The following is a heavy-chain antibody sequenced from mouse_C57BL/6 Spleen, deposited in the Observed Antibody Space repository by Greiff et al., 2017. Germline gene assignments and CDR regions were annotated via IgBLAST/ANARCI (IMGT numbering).Heavy chain of an antibody. CDR2: IDPETGGT. Sequence: VQLQQSGAELVRPGASVTLSCKASGYTFTDYEMHWVKQTPVHGLEWIGAIDPETGGTAYNQKFKGKAILTADKSSSTAYMELRSLTSEDSAVYYSNGNYVGYAMDNWGQGTLDTVSS. V-gene: IGHV1-15*01. D-gene: IGHD2-1*01. J-gene: IGHJ4*01. CDR1: GYTFTDYE. CDR3: NGNYVGYAMDN.